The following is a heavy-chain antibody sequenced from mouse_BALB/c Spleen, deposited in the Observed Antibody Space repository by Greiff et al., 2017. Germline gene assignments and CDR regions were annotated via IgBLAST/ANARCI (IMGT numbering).Heavy chain of an antibody. CDR1: GFTFSSYY. CDR3: ARRGITAPYWYFDV. Sequence: DVMLVESGGGLVKLGGSLKLSCAASGFTFSSYYMSWVRQTPEKRLELVAAINSNGGSTYYPDTVKGRFTISRDNAKNTLYLQMSSLKSEDTALYYCARRGITAPYWYFDVWGAGTTVTVSS. J-gene: IGHJ1*01. CDR2: INSNGGST. V-gene: IGHV5-6-2*01. D-gene: IGHD2-4*01.